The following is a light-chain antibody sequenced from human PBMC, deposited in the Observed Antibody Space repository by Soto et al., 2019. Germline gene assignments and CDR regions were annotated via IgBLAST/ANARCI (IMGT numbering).Light chain of an antibody. CDR2: DAS. CDR3: QQSYSNPDT. CDR1: QSISSY. V-gene: IGKV1-39*01. J-gene: IGKJ2*01. Sequence: DIQMTQSPSSLSASVGDRVTITCRTSQSISSYLNWYQQKPGKAPNLLIYDASTLKSGVPSRFSGSGSGTDFTLTISSLQPEDFATYYCQQSYSNPDTFGQGTKLEI.